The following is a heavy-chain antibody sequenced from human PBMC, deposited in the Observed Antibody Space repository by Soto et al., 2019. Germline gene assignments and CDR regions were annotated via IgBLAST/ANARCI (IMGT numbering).Heavy chain of an antibody. CDR1: GFTFGDYA. Sequence: PGGSLRLSCTASGFTFGDYAISWLRQAPGKGLEWVGFIRSKAYGGTTEYAASVKGRFTISRDDSKSIAYLQMNSLKTEDTAVYYCTRDRPPFGVVKTYYYGMDVWGQGTTVTVSS. J-gene: IGHJ6*02. CDR3: TRDRPPFGVVKTYYYGMDV. V-gene: IGHV3-49*03. D-gene: IGHD3-3*01. CDR2: IRSKAYGGTT.